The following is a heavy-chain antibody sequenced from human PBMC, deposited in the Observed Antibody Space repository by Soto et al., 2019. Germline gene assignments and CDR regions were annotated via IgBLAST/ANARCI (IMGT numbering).Heavy chain of an antibody. CDR1: GGSISSSSYY. CDR2: IYYSGST. J-gene: IGHJ4*02. Sequence: QLQLQESGPGLVKPSETLSLTCTVSGGSISSSSYYWGWIRQPPGKGLEWIESIYYSGSTYYNPSLKSRVTISVDTSKNQFSLKLSSVTAADTAVYYCAADDGDAFDYWGQGTLVTVSS. V-gene: IGHV4-39*01. D-gene: IGHD4-17*01. CDR3: AADDGDAFDY.